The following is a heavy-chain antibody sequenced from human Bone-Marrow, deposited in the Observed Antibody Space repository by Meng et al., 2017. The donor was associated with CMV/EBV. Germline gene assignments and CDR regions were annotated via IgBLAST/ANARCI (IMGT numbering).Heavy chain of an antibody. Sequence: SETLSLTCAVYGGSFSGYYWSWIRQPPGKGLEWIGEINHSGSTNYNPSLKSRVTISVDTSKNQFSLKLSSVTAADTAVYYCARDGLKLGYCSSTSCQYYYYYYGMDVWGQGTTVTVSS. CDR3: ARDGLKLGYCSSTSCQYYYYYYGMDV. CDR1: GGSFSGYY. J-gene: IGHJ6*02. D-gene: IGHD2-2*01. V-gene: IGHV4-34*01. CDR2: INHSGST.